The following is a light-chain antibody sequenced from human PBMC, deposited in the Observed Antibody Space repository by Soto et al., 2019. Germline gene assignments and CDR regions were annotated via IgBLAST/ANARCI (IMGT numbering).Light chain of an antibody. J-gene: IGKJ2*01. Sequence: EIVMTQTPLSSRVTLGQPASISCRSSQSLVHRDGNTYLSWLHQRPGQPPRLLIYMISDRFSGVPDRFSGSGAGTDFTLTISRVDAEDVGVYYCMQATQPYTFGQGTKLEIE. V-gene: IGKV2-24*01. CDR1: QSLVHRDGNTY. CDR2: MIS. CDR3: MQATQPYT.